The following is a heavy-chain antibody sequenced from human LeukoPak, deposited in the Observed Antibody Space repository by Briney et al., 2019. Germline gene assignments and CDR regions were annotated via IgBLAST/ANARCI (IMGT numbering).Heavy chain of an antibody. CDR3: AKAYSSSWSPYFDY. CDR1: EFTFSTYD. CDR2: ISYDGSYK. V-gene: IGHV3-30*18. J-gene: IGHJ4*02. D-gene: IGHD6-13*01. Sequence: GGSLRLPCAASEFTFSTYDMHWVRHAPGKGLEWVADISYDGSYKFYADSVKGRFTISRDNSKSTLYMQMNSLRAEDTAVYYCAKAYSSSWSPYFDYWGQGTLVTVSS.